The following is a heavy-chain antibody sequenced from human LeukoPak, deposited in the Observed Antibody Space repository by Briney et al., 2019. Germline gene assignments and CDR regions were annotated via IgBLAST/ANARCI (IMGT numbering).Heavy chain of an antibody. CDR3: ARTPYSSSSYWFDP. V-gene: IGHV4-39*01. J-gene: IGHJ5*02. D-gene: IGHD6-13*01. CDR1: GGSISSSSYY. Sequence: ETLSLTCTVSGGSISSSSYYWGWIRQPPGKGLEWIGSIYYSGSTYYNPSLKSRVTISVDTSKNQFSLKLSSVTAADTAVYYCARTPYSSSSYWFDPWGQGTLVTVSS. CDR2: IYYSGST.